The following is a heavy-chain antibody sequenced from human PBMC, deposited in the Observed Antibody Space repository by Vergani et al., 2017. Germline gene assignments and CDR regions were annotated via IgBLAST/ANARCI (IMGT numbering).Heavy chain of an antibody. CDR1: GFTFSNYD. Sequence: QVQLVESGGGVVQPGGSLRLSCAASGFTFSNYDIHWVRQAPGKGLEWVAVIRFDGSNKYYADSVKGRFTISRDNSKNTLYLQMNSLRAEDTGVYYCAKDYNIMGALHYWGQGTLVAVSS. CDR2: IRFDGSNK. J-gene: IGHJ4*02. CDR3: AKDYNIMGALHY. D-gene: IGHD5-12*01. V-gene: IGHV3-30*02.